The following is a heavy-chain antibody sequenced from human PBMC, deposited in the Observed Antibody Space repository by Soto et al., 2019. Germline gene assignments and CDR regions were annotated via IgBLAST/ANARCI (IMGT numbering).Heavy chain of an antibody. CDR3: AKGSSGWYERFDY. CDR1: GFTFSSYV. J-gene: IGHJ4*02. V-gene: IGHV3-23*01. Sequence: EVQLLESGGGLVQPGGSLRLSCAASGFTFSSYVMSWVRQAPGKGLEWVSAISGSGGSTYYADSVKGRFTISRDNSKNTVYLQMNSLRAEDKAVYYCAKGSSGWYERFDYWGQGTLVTVSS. CDR2: ISGSGGST. D-gene: IGHD6-19*01.